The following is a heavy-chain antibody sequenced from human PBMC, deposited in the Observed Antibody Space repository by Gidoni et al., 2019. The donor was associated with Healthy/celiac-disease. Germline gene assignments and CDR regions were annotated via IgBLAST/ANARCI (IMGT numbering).Heavy chain of an antibody. CDR1: GFTFSSYG. J-gene: IGHJ4*02. Sequence: QVQLVESGGGGIQPGRSLRLSCAASGFTFSSYGIHWVRQAPGKGLEGVAVISYDGSNKYYADSVKGRFAISRDNSKNTLYLQMNSLRAEDTAVYYCAKDHYSSSSGEYFDYWGQGTLVTVSS. V-gene: IGHV3-30*18. CDR3: AKDHYSSSSGEYFDY. CDR2: ISYDGSNK. D-gene: IGHD6-6*01.